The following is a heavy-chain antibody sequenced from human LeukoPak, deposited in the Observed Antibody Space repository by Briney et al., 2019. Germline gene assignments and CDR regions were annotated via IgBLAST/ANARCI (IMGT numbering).Heavy chain of an antibody. CDR3: ARNRYYYGSGNYGVPNWFDP. D-gene: IGHD3-10*01. J-gene: IGHJ5*02. CDR1: GGSFSGDF. V-gene: IGHV4-34*01. CDR2: INHGGST. Sequence: SETLSLTCAVYGGSFSGDFWSWIRQSPGKGLEWIGEINHGGSTTYNPSLQSRVAMSVDTSTNQIYLKMASVTVADTAVYYCARNRYYYGSGNYGVPNWFDPWGQGTLVTVSS.